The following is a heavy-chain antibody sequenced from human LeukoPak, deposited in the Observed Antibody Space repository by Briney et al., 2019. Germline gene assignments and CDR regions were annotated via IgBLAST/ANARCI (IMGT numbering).Heavy chain of an antibody. J-gene: IGHJ4*02. CDR2: ISAYNGNT. CDR3: ARSHSPGYCDILTGYYNVFDY. Sequence: EASVKVSCTASGYTFTSYGISWVRQAPGQGLEWMGWISAYNGNTNYAQKLQGRVTMTTDTSTSTAYMELRSLRSDDTAVYYCARSHSPGYCDILTGYYNVFDYWGQGTLVTVSS. V-gene: IGHV1-18*01. CDR1: GYTFTSYG. D-gene: IGHD3-9*01.